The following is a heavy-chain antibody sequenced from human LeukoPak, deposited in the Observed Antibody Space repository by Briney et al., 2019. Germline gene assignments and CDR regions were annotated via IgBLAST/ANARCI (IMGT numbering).Heavy chain of an antibody. V-gene: IGHV3-48*01. CDR1: GFTFSDYS. D-gene: IGHD1-1*01. CDR3: ARDHNYAFDN. CDR2: VGIDSGNT. J-gene: IGHJ4*02. Sequence: GGSLRLSCAASGFTFSDYSMNWVRQAPGKGLEWISWVGIDSGNTKYADSVKGRFTISGEKAKNSLYPQMSSLRVEDTAVYYCARDHNYAFDNWGQGTLVTVSS.